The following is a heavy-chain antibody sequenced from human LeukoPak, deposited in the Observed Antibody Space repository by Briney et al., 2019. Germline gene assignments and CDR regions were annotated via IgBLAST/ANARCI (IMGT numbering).Heavy chain of an antibody. CDR1: GYTLTELS. V-gene: IGHV1-24*01. CDR3: ASSDRYSSGYYSDYYYYGMDV. D-gene: IGHD3-22*01. Sequence: ASVKVSCKVSGYTLTELSMHWVRQAPGKGLEWMGGFDPEDGETIYAQKFQDRVTMTEDTSTDTAYMELSSLRSEDTAVYYCASSDRYSSGYYSDYYYYGMDVWGQGTTVTVSS. CDR2: FDPEDGET. J-gene: IGHJ6*02.